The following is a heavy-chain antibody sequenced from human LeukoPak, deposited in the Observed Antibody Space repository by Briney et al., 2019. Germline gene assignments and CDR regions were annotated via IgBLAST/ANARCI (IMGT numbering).Heavy chain of an antibody. CDR1: GGSISSYY. D-gene: IGHD5-12*01. Sequence: SETLSLTCTVSGGSISSYYWSWIRQPPGKGLEWIGYIYYSGSTNYNPSLKSRVTISVDTSKNQFSLKLSSVTAAHTAVYYCARGEWLRSWFGYWGQGTLVTVSS. V-gene: IGHV4-59*12. CDR3: ARGEWLRSWFGY. CDR2: IYYSGST. J-gene: IGHJ4*02.